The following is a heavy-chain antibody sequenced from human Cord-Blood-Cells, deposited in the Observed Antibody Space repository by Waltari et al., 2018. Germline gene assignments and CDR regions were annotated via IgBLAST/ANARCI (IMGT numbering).Heavy chain of an antibody. CDR3: ARCPDFWSGRYWYFDL. V-gene: IGHV1-69*06. CDR2: IIPICGTA. D-gene: IGHD3-3*01. J-gene: IGHJ2*01. CDR1: GGTFSSYA. Sequence: QVQLVQSGAEVKKPGSSVKVSCKASGGTFSSYAISWVRQAPGQGLEWMGGIIPICGTANYAQKFQGRVTITADKSTSTAYMELSSLRSEDTAVYYCARCPDFWSGRYWYFDLWGRGTLVTVSS.